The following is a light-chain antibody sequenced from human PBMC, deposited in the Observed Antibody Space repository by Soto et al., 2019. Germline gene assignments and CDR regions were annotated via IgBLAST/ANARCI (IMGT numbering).Light chain of an antibody. CDR1: QSVSSAY. CDR2: GAS. J-gene: IGKJ4*01. Sequence: EIVLTQSPGTLSLSPGERVTLSCRASQSVSSAYLAWYQQKRGQAPRLLIYGASNRATGIPDRFSGSGSGTDFTLTISRLEPEDFATYYCQQYDNYPLTFGGGTKVDIK. CDR3: QQYDNYPLT. V-gene: IGKV3-20*01.